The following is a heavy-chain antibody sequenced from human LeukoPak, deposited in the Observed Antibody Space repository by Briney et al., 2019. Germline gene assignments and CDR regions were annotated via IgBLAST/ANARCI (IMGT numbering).Heavy chain of an antibody. CDR3: ARYYYDSSGYPYYFDY. CDR1: GFTFSTYW. CDR2: IYSGGST. Sequence: GGSLRLSCAASGFTFSTYWMHWVRQAPGKGLEWVSVIYSGGSTYYADSVKGRFTISRDNSKNTVYLQMNSLRAEDTAVYYCARYYYDSSGYPYYFDYWGQGTLVTVSS. V-gene: IGHV3-53*01. J-gene: IGHJ4*02. D-gene: IGHD3-22*01.